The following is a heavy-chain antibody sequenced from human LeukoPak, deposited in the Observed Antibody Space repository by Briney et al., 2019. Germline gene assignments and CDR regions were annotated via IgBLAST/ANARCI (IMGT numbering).Heavy chain of an antibody. CDR1: GGTFSSYA. CDR2: IIPIFGTA. V-gene: IGHV1-69*01. J-gene: IGHJ6*04. D-gene: IGHD2-2*02. CDR3: ATRVVVPAATPYYYYGMDV. Sequence: SVKVSCKASGGTFSSYAISWVRQAPGQGLEWMGGIIPIFGTANYAQKFQGRVTITADESTSTAYMELSSLRSEDTAVYYCATRVVVPAATPYYYYGMDVWGKGTTVTVSS.